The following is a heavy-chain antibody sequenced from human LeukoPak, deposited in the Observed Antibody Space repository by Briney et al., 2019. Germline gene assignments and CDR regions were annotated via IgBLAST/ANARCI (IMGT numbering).Heavy chain of an antibody. CDR1: GYTFTSYA. D-gene: IGHD6-13*01. J-gene: IGHJ2*01. CDR2: INAGNGNT. Sequence: GASVKVSCKASGYTFTSYAMHWVRQAPGQRLEWMGWINAGNGNTKYSQKFQGRVTITRDTSASTAYMELSSLRSEDTAVYYCARGWDSSSPKDWYFDLWGRGTLVTVSS. V-gene: IGHV1-3*01. CDR3: ARGWDSSSPKDWYFDL.